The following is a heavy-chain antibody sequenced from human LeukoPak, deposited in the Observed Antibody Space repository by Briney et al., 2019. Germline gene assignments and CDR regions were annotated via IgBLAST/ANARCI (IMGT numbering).Heavy chain of an antibody. CDR2: IHPGDSGA. CDR1: GYSFTTYL. D-gene: IGHD2-2*01. J-gene: IGHJ3*02. Sequence: GESLKISCKGSGYSFTTYLIAWVRQMPGKGLEWMGIIHPGDSGARYSPSFQGQVTVSVDRSINTAYLQWSSLKASDTAMFYCARYFGDDRSTSSAFDIWGQGTMVTVSS. CDR3: ARYFGDDRSTSSAFDI. V-gene: IGHV5-51*01.